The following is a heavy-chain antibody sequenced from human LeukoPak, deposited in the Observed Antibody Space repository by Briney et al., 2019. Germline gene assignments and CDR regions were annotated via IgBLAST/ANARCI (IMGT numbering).Heavy chain of an antibody. D-gene: IGHD5-18*01. CDR2: IYYSGST. CDR3: ARSVDTAMVPVFGY. J-gene: IGHJ4*02. CDR1: GGSISSSSYY. V-gene: IGHV4-39*01. Sequence: SETLSLTCTVSGGSISSSSYYWGWIRQPPGKGLEWIGSIYYSGSTYYNPSLKSRVTISVDTSKNQFSLKLSSVTAADTAVYYCARSVDTAMVPVFGYWGQGTLVTVSS.